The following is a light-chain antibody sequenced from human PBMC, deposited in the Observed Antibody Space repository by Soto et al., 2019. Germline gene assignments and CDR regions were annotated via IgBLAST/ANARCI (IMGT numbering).Light chain of an antibody. Sequence: DIQMTQSPSTLSASVGDRVTITCRASQSISSWLAWYQQKPGKAPKLLIFKASSLESGVPSRFSGSGSETEFTLTISSLQPDDFATYYCQHYNDYSGTFGQGTKVEIK. CDR1: QSISSW. J-gene: IGKJ1*01. CDR2: KAS. V-gene: IGKV1-5*03. CDR3: QHYNDYSGT.